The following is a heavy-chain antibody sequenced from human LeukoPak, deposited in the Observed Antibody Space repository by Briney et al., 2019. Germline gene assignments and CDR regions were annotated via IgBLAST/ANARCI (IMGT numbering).Heavy chain of an antibody. CDR2: INPYSGAT. Sequence: ASVKVSCQTSGYTFTDFYLNWVRQVPGQGLEWMGWINPYSGATISAERFQGRMTMTWDASIGTAYMQLTRLRSDDTAVYYCATASITHTRDPWGQGTLVTVSS. CDR1: GYTFTDFY. V-gene: IGHV1-2*02. D-gene: IGHD6-6*01. CDR3: ATASITHTRDP. J-gene: IGHJ5*02.